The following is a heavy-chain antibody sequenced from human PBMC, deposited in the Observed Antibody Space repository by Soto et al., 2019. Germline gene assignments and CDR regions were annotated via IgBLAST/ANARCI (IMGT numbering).Heavy chain of an antibody. Sequence: GGSLRLSCAASGFTFSTYWLNWVRQAPGKGLEWVANIKQDGSEKYYVDSVKGRFAISRDNAKDSLFLQMNNLRAEDTAVYYCVRDWSTFWGMDVWGQGTTVTVSS. CDR2: IKQDGSEK. J-gene: IGHJ6*02. CDR3: VRDWSTFWGMDV. V-gene: IGHV3-7*01. CDR1: GFTFSTYW.